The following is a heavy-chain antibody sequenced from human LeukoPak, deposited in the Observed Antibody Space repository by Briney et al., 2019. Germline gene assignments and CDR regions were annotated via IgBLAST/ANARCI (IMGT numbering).Heavy chain of an antibody. V-gene: IGHV4-59*12. D-gene: IGHD2-2*01. J-gene: IGHJ4*02. CDR3: ARRVGVVVPAAMEEEDY. CDR2: TYYSGST. CDR1: GGSISSYY. Sequence: SETLSLTCTVSGGSISSYYWSWIRQPPGKGLEWIGYTYYSGSTNYNPSLKSRVTISVDTSKNQFSLKLSSVTAADTAVYYCARRVGVVVPAAMEEEDYWGQGTLVTVSS.